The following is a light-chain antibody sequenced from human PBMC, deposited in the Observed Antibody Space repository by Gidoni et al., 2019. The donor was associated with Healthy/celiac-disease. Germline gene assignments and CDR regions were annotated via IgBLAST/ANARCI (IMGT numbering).Light chain of an antibody. CDR3: QQSYSTFWT. J-gene: IGKJ1*01. V-gene: IGKV1-39*01. CDR1: QSIRSY. CDR2: AAS. Sequence: DIQMTQSPSSLSASVGDRVTITCRASQSIRSYLNWYQQKPGKAPKLLIYAASSLQSGVPSRFSGSGSGTDFTLTISSLQPEDFATYYCQQSYSTFWTFXQXTKVXIK.